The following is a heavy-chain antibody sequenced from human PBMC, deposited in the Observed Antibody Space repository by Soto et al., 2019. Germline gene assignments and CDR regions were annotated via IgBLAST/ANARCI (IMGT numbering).Heavy chain of an antibody. Sequence: KVSCKASGGTFSSYAISWVRQAPGQGLEWMGGIIPIFGTANYAQKFQGRVTITADESTSTAYMELSSLRSEDTAVYYCARHIWPYCGGDCFHYGMDVWGQGTTVTVSS. CDR3: ARHIWPYCGGDCFHYGMDV. CDR1: GGTFSSYA. CDR2: IIPIFGTA. J-gene: IGHJ6*02. D-gene: IGHD2-21*02. V-gene: IGHV1-69*01.